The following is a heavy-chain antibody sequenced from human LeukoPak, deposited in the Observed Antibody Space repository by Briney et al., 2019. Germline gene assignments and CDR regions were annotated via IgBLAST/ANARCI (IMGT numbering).Heavy chain of an antibody. J-gene: IGHJ4*02. CDR3: LYSGHDYYFDY. D-gene: IGHD5-12*01. Sequence: GGSLRISCAASGFTFSSYGMHWVRQAPGKGLEWVAVISYDGSNKYYADSVKGRFTISRDNSKNTLYLQMNSLRAEDTAVYYCLYSGHDYYFDYWGQGTLVTVSS. V-gene: IGHV3-30*03. CDR2: ISYDGSNK. CDR1: GFTFSSYG.